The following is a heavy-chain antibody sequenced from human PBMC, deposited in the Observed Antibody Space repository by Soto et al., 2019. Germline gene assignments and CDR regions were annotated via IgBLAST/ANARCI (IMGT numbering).Heavy chain of an antibody. Sequence: GGSLRLSCTVSGVTFSNYAMNWVRQAPGKGLEWVSSLSGSGGTTYYADSVKGRFIISRDNSKNTLYLLMNSLRAEDTALYYCAKQRADYGSGADTFYFDSWGQGALVTVSS. CDR2: LSGSGGTT. CDR1: GVTFSNYA. CDR3: AKQRADYGSGADTFYFDS. J-gene: IGHJ4*02. V-gene: IGHV3-23*01. D-gene: IGHD3-10*01.